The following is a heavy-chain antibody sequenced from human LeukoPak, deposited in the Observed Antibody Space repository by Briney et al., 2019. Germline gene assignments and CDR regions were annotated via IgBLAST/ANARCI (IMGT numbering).Heavy chain of an antibody. Sequence: PSETLSLTCIVSGGSISSYYWNWIRQPAGKGLEWIGRIHSSGSTNYNPSLESRVVMSVDTSKNQFSLKLSSVTAAGAAVYRCARVAPNYYGVDVWGQGTTVTVS. CDR1: GGSISSYY. CDR3: ARVAPNYYGVDV. CDR2: IHSSGST. V-gene: IGHV4-4*07. J-gene: IGHJ6*02.